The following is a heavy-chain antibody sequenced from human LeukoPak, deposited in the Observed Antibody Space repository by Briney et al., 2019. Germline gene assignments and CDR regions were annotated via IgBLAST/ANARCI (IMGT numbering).Heavy chain of an antibody. V-gene: IGHV3-48*03. Sequence: GGSLRLSCAASGFTFSSYEMNWVRQAPGKGLEWVSYISSSGSTIYYADSVKGRFTISRDNAKNSLYLQMNSLRAEDTAVYYCARAEYSSSWYGVNWFDPWGQGILVTVSS. J-gene: IGHJ5*02. CDR2: ISSSGSTI. D-gene: IGHD6-13*01. CDR3: ARAEYSSSWYGVNWFDP. CDR1: GFTFSSYE.